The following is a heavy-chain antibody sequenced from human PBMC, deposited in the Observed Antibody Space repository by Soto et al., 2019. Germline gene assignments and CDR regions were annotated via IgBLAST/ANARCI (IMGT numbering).Heavy chain of an antibody. D-gene: IGHD1-26*01. V-gene: IGHV3-21*01. CDR3: ARSIVGAPFDY. J-gene: IGHJ4*02. CDR2: ISSSSGSK. CDR1: GFTFSGYS. Sequence: EVQLVESGGGLVKPGGSLRLSCAASGFTFSGYSMSWVRQAPGKGLEWVSSISSSSGSKFYADSVKGRFTISRDNAENSVYLQMNSLGAEDTAVYYCARSIVGAPFDYWGQGSLVTVSS.